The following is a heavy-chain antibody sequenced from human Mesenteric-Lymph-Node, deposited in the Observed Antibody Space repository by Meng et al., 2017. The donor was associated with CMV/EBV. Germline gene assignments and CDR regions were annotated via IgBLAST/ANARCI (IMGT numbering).Heavy chain of an antibody. J-gene: IGHJ4*02. D-gene: IGHD4-17*01. CDR2: ISGSGGST. V-gene: IGHV3-23*01. CDR1: GFTFSSYA. CDR3: AKSRGVTTGGSDY. Sequence: GGSLRLSCAASGFTFSSYAMSWVRQAPGKGLEWVSAISGSGGSTYYADSVKGRFTISRDNSKNTLYLQMNSLRAEDTDVYYCAKSRGVTTGGSDYWGQGTLVTVSS.